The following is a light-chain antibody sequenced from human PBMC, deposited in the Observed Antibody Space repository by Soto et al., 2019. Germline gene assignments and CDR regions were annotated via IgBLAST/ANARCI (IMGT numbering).Light chain of an antibody. V-gene: IGKV3-20*01. CDR3: QQYGSSPWT. Sequence: EIVLTQSPGTLSLSPGERATLSCRASQSVSSSYLAWYQQKPGQAPRLLIYGASSRATGIPDRFSGSGSGTDFTLTISRLETEDFEVYYCQQYGSSPWTFGQATKV. CDR1: QSVSSSY. CDR2: GAS. J-gene: IGKJ1*01.